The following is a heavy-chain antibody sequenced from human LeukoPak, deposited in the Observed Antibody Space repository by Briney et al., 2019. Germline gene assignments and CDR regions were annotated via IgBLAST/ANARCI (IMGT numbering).Heavy chain of an antibody. V-gene: IGHV3-48*03. CDR3: ARDSKWELPGWFDP. Sequence: QSGGSLRLSCAASGFTFRNYEMNWVRQAPGKGLEWVSYIRGGGSPIYYADSVRGRFTISRDNSKNLLYLQLNSLRVEDTAVYYCARDSKWELPGWFDPWGQGTLVTVSS. CDR1: GFTFRNYE. J-gene: IGHJ5*02. CDR2: IRGGGSPI. D-gene: IGHD1-26*01.